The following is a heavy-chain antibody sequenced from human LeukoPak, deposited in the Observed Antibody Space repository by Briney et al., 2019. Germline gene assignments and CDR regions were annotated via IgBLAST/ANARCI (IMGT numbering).Heavy chain of an antibody. D-gene: IGHD1-1*01. CDR3: TRRLKDGTPFDY. J-gene: IGHJ4*02. CDR2: IRSKANSYAT. V-gene: IGHV3-73*01. CDR1: GFTFSGSA. Sequence: GGSLRLSCAASGFTFSGSAMHWVRQASGKGLEWVGRIRSKANSYATAYAASVKGRFTISRDDSKNTAYLQMNSLRTEDTAAYYCTRRLKDGTPFDYWGQGTLVTVSS.